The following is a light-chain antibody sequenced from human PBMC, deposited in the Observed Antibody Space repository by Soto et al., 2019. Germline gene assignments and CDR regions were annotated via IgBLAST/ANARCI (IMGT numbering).Light chain of an antibody. CDR1: HSVSSSY. Sequence: EIVLTQSPGTLSLSPGERATLSCRASHSVSSSYLAWYQQKPGQAPRLLIYGASSRATGIPDRLSGSWSGTDFTLTISRLEPEDFAVYDCQQYGSSLYTFGQGTKLEIK. J-gene: IGKJ2*01. CDR3: QQYGSSLYT. CDR2: GAS. V-gene: IGKV3-20*01.